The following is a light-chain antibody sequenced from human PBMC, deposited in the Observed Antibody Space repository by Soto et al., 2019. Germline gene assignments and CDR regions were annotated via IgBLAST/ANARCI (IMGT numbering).Light chain of an antibody. CDR2: DAS. CDR1: QRINSW. CDR3: QQYNRSLQT. J-gene: IGKJ2*01. Sequence: DIQMTQSPSTLSASVGDRVTITCRASQRINSWLAWYQQKPGKAPKLLIYDASSLESGVPSRFSGSGSGTEFNLTISSLQPDDFATYYCQQYNRSLQTFGQGTKLEIK. V-gene: IGKV1-5*01.